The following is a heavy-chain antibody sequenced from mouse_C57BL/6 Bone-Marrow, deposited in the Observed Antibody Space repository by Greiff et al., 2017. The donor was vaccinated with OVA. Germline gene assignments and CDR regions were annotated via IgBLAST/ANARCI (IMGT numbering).Heavy chain of an antibody. CDR1: GYTFTSYW. D-gene: IGHD1-1*02. Sequence: VQLQQPGAELVKPGASVKMSCKASGYTFTSYWITWVKQRPGQGLEWIGDIYPGSGSTNYNEKFKSKATLTVDKSSSTAYMQLSSLTSEDSAVYYCARKGGYYFDYWGQGTTLTVSS. J-gene: IGHJ2*01. CDR3: ARKGGYYFDY. V-gene: IGHV1-55*01. CDR2: IYPGSGST.